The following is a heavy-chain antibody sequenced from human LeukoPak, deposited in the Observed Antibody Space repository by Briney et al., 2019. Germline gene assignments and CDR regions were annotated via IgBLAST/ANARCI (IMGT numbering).Heavy chain of an antibody. CDR3: ARDDGFYD. CDR1: GYTFTGYY. Sequence: APVKVSCKASGYTFTGYYIHWVRQAPGQGLEWMGWVNPISGSTKYAQNIQGRVSMTRDTSITTAYMELTSLRSDDTAVYYCARDDGFYDWGQGTLVTVSS. J-gene: IGHJ4*02. V-gene: IGHV1-2*02. CDR2: VNPISGST. D-gene: IGHD3-16*01.